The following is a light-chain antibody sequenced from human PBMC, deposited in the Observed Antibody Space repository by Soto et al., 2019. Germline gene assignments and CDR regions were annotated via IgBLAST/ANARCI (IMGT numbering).Light chain of an antibody. CDR2: DAS. CDR3: QQRTTSIT. V-gene: IGKV3-11*01. Sequence: DIVLTQSPATLSLSPGERATLSCRASQSVSRYLAWYKQKPGQAPRLLIYDASNRATGIPARFSGSGSGTDFTLTIRSLEPEDFAVYYCQQRTTSITVGQGTRLEIK. J-gene: IGKJ5*01. CDR1: QSVSRY.